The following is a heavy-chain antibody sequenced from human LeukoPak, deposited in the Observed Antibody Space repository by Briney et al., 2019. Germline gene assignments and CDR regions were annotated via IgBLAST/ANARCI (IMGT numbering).Heavy chain of an antibody. V-gene: IGHV1-69*13. J-gene: IGHJ4*02. D-gene: IGHD3-10*01. CDR2: IIPIFGTA. Sequence: SVKVSCKASGYTFTGYYMHWVRQAPGQGLEWMGGIIPIFGTANYAQKFQGRVTITADESTSTAYMELSSLRSEDTAVYYCARIGSGRDYWGQGTLVTVSS. CDR1: GYTFTGYY. CDR3: ARIGSGRDY.